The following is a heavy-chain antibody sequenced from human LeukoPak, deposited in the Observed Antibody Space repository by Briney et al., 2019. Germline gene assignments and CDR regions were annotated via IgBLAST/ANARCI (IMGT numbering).Heavy chain of an antibody. J-gene: IGHJ4*02. V-gene: IGHV1-2*02. D-gene: IGHD3-10*01. CDR3: ARGTYMVRGVSPFDY. CDR1: GYTFTGYF. Sequence: ASVKVSCKGSGYTFTGYFMHWVRQAPGQGLEWMEWINPNSGGTNYAQKFQGRVTMTRDTSISTAYMELSRLKSDDTAVYYCARGTYMVRGVSPFDYWGQGTLVTVSS. CDR2: INPNSGGT.